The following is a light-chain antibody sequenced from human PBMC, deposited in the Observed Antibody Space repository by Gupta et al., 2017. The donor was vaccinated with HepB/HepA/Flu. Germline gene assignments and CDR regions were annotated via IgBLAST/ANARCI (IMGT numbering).Light chain of an antibody. CDR1: KLGNKF. J-gene: IGLJ3*02. CDR3: QAWDSGTVL. Sequence: YELTQPPSVSVSPGQTARITCSSDKLGNKFVCWYHQRPGQSPVLVSYQDTKRPSGIPERPSGSNSGNTATLTITGTQAADEGSYYCQAWDSGTVLFGGGTKLAVL. CDR2: QDT. V-gene: IGLV3-1*01.